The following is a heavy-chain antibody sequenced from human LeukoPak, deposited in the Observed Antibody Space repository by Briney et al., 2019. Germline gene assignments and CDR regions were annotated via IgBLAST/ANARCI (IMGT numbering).Heavy chain of an antibody. J-gene: IGHJ6*02. CDR1: GFTFSSYA. V-gene: IGHV3-30-3*01. D-gene: IGHD1-26*01. CDR3: ARPPWEGYYYYYGMDV. CDR2: ISYDGSNK. Sequence: PGGSLRLSCAASGFTFSSYAMHWVRQAPGKGLEWVAVISYDGSNKYYADSVKGRFTISRDNSKNTLYLQMNSLRAEDTAVYYCARPPWEGYYYYYGMDVWGQGTTVTVSS.